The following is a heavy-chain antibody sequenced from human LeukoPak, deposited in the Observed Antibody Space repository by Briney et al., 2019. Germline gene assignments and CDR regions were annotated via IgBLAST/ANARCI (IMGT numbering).Heavy chain of an antibody. V-gene: IGHV4-39*07. CDR2: IFYTGST. Sequence: SETLSLTCSVSSGSISSPLHYWGWIRQPPGKGLEWIGSIFYTGSTFYNPSLKSRVSISVDTSKNQFSLKLSSVTAADTAVYYCARGSGGTKDDAFDIWGQGTMVTVSS. CDR1: SGSISSPLHY. CDR3: ARGSGGTKDDAFDI. D-gene: IGHD2-15*01. J-gene: IGHJ3*02.